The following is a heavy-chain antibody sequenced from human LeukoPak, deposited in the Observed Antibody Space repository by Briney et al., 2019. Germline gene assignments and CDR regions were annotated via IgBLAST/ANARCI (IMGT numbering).Heavy chain of an antibody. V-gene: IGHV4-59*01. Sequence: SETLSLTCTVSGGSISSYYWSWIRQPPGKGLEWIGYIYYSGSTNYNPSLKSRVTISVDTSKNQFSLKLSSVTAADTAVYYCARAYDMWAWGYYYYMDVWGKGTTVTASS. CDR1: GGSISSYY. CDR2: IYYSGST. CDR3: ARAYDMWAWGYYYYMDV. J-gene: IGHJ6*03. D-gene: IGHD3-22*01.